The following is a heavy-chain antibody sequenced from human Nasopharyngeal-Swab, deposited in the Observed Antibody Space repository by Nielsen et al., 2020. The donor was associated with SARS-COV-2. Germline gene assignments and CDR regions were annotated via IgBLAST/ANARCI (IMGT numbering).Heavy chain of an antibody. CDR2: ISSSSSYI. Sequence: WIRQPPGKGLEWVSSISSSSSYIYYADSVKGRFTISRDNAKNSLYLQMNSLRAEDTAVYYCARVPLGGQWLVRYGWDFDYWGQGTLVTVSS. J-gene: IGHJ4*02. CDR3: ARVPLGGQWLVRYGWDFDY. V-gene: IGHV3-21*01. D-gene: IGHD6-19*01.